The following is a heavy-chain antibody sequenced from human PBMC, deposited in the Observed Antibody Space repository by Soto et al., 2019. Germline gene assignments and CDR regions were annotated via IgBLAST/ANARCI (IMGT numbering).Heavy chain of an antibody. V-gene: IGHV4-30-2*01. CDR2: IYHSGST. D-gene: IGHD5-18*01. CDR3: ARRVDTAMVTWYYFDY. CDR1: GGSISSGGYS. Sequence: PSETLSLTCAVSGGSISSGGYSWSWIRQPPGKGLEWIGYIYHSGSTYYNPSLKSRVTISVDRSKNQFSLKLSSVTAADTAVYYCARRVDTAMVTWYYFDYWGKGTLVTVSP. J-gene: IGHJ4*02.